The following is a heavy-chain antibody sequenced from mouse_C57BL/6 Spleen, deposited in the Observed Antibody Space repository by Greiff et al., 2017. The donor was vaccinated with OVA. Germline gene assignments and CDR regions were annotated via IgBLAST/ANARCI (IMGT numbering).Heavy chain of an antibody. CDR1: GYTFTSYW. J-gene: IGHJ4*01. V-gene: IGHV1-52*01. D-gene: IGHD3-1*01. CDR2: IDPSDSET. Sequence: QVQLKQPGAELVRPGSSVKLSCKASGYTFTSYWMHWVKQRPIQGLEWIGNIDPSDSETHYNQKFKDKATLTVDKSSSTAYMQLSSLTSEDSAVYYCARSGLRDAMDYWGQGTSVTVSS. CDR3: ARSGLRDAMDY.